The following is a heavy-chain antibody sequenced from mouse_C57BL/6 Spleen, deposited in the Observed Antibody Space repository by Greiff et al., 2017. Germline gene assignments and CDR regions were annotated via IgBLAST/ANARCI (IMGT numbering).Heavy chain of an antibody. Sequence: DVQLVESGGGLVKPGGSLKLSCAASGFTFSSYAMSWVRQTPEKRLEWVATISDGGSYTYYPDNVKGRFTISRDNAKNNLYLQMSHLKSEDTAMXYCAGLTAQGAMDDWGQGTSVTVSS. D-gene: IGHD3-2*02. V-gene: IGHV5-4*01. CDR2: ISDGGSYT. J-gene: IGHJ4*01. CDR3: AGLTAQGAMDD. CDR1: GFTFSSYA.